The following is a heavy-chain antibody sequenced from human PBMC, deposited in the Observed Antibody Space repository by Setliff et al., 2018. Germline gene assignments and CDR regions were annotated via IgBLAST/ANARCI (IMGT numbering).Heavy chain of an antibody. CDR2: IKQDGSTK. D-gene: IGHD3-16*01. V-gene: IGHV3-7*01. Sequence: GESLKISCVVSGFSFSRHWMSWVRQAPGKGLEWVADIKQDGSTKYYLDSVKGRFTISRDNAKRSLYLQMSGLRADDTGVYYCVGDDVDNYDAFDNWGQGTLVTVSS. CDR3: VGDDVDNYDAFDN. J-gene: IGHJ3*02. CDR1: GFSFSRHW.